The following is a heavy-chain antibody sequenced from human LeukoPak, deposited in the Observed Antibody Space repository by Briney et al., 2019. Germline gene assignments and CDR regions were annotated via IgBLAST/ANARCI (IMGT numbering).Heavy chain of an antibody. Sequence: GGSLRLSCAASGFTFSSYAMHWVRQAPGKGLEWVAVISYGGSNKYYADSVKGRFTISRDNSKNTLYLQMNSLRAEDTAVYYCARDGCDVVVVAAIHYYYYMDVWGKGTTVTVSS. V-gene: IGHV3-30*01. CDR3: ARDGCDVVVVAAIHYYYYMDV. CDR2: ISYGGSNK. D-gene: IGHD2-15*01. J-gene: IGHJ6*03. CDR1: GFTFSSYA.